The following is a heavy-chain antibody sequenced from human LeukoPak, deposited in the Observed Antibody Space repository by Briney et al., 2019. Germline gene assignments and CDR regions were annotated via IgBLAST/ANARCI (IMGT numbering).Heavy chain of an antibody. CDR2: IYYSGST. D-gene: IGHD5-24*01. CDR1: GGSISSSSYF. CDR3: ARDLGMATAD. Sequence: SETLSLTCTVSGGSISSSSYFWGWIRQPPGEGLEWIGSIYYSGSTYYNPSLKSRVTISVDTSKNQFSLNLTSVTAADTAVYFCARDLGMATADWGQGTLVTVSS. J-gene: IGHJ4*02. V-gene: IGHV4-39*07.